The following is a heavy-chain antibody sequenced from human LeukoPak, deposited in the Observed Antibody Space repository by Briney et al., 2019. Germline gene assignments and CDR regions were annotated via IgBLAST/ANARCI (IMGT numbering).Heavy chain of an antibody. CDR2: IWRDGTTK. CDR3: ARDRLEAVTGDDYLDY. D-gene: IGHD3-9*01. Sequence: GGSLRLSCVASGFTFTTYAMHWVRQVPGKGLEWVAAIWRDGTTKFYASSVKGRFTVSRDNSKNTIFLKMDSLTADDTALYYCARDRLEAVTGDDYLDYWGQGTLVTVSS. J-gene: IGHJ4*02. CDR1: GFTFTTYA. V-gene: IGHV3-33*01.